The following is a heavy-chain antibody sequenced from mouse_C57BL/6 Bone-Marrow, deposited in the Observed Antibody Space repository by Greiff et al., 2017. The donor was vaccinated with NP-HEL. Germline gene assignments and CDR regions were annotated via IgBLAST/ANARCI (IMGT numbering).Heavy chain of an antibody. V-gene: IGHV1-64*01. CDR1: GYTFTSYW. D-gene: IGHD2-12*01. CDR2: IHPNSGST. CDR3: ARVYDWYFEV. Sequence: QVQLQQPGAELVKPGASVKLSCKASGYTFTSYWMHWVKQRPGQGLEWIGMIHPNSGSTNYNEKFKSKATMTVDKSSSTAYMQLSSLTSEDAAVYYCARVYDWYFEVWGTGTTVTVSS. J-gene: IGHJ1*03.